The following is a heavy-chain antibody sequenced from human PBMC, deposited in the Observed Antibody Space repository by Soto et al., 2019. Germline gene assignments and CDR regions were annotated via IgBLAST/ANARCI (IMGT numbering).Heavy chain of an antibody. CDR1: GFTFSTYG. Sequence: QVILVESGGGVVQPGRSLRVSCAAFGFTFSTYGMHWVHQAPGKGLEWVALISHDGNNKHYADSVKGRFTISRDNSENTLFLQMNSLRAEDTAVYYCVKDLPDYYYRSAHFDYWGQGTQVTVSS. J-gene: IGHJ4*02. CDR2: ISHDGNNK. V-gene: IGHV3-30*18. D-gene: IGHD3-22*01. CDR3: VKDLPDYYYRSAHFDY.